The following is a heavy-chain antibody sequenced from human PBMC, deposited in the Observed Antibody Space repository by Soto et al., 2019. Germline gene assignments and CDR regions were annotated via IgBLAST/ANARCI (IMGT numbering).Heavy chain of an antibody. CDR3: ARDTGPPTIFGVVLPVGYYYYGMDV. CDR2: IKQDGSEK. D-gene: IGHD3-3*01. V-gene: IGHV3-7*01. J-gene: IGHJ6*02. Sequence: LFRHAPLKGLEWVANIKQDGSEKYYVDSVKGRFTISRDNAKNSLYLQMNSLRAEDTAVYYCARDTGPPTIFGVVLPVGYYYYGMDVWGQGTTVTVSS.